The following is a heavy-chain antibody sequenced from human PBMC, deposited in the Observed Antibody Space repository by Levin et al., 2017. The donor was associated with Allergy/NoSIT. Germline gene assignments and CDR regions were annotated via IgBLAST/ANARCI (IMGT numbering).Heavy chain of an antibody. CDR2: ISSSGSTI. CDR1: GFTFSSYE. Sequence: PGGSLRLSCAASGFTFSSYEMNWVRQAPGKGLEWVSYISSSGSTIYYADSVKGRFTISRDNAKNSLYLQMNSLRAEDTAVYYWARQLGNFWSGYNYFDYWGQGTLVTVSS. CDR3: ARQLGNFWSGYNYFDY. J-gene: IGHJ4*02. V-gene: IGHV3-48*03. D-gene: IGHD3-3*01.